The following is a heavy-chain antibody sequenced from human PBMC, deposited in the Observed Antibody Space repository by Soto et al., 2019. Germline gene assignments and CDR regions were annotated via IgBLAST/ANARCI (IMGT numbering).Heavy chain of an antibody. J-gene: IGHJ2*01. CDR1: GYTFTHYW. CDR3: ATLPGYSSTPIGKSYDF. CDR2: IDPSDSNI. V-gene: IGHV5-10-1*01. D-gene: IGHD6-13*01. Sequence: PGESLKISCRGIGYTFTHYWISWVRQMPGKGREWMWRIDPSDSNINYSPSFEGHVTISADKSITTAFLQWSSLLASDTAIYYCATLPGYSSTPIGKSYDFWGRGTLVTVSS.